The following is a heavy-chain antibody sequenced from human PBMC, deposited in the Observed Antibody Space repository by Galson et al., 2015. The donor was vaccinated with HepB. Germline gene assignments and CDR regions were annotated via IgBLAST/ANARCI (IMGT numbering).Heavy chain of an antibody. D-gene: IGHD3-3*01. V-gene: IGHV3-23*01. CDR1: GFTFSSYA. CDR2: IQTGGEYT. CDR3: AKVLWRDHLASIPLDS. Sequence: SLRLSCAASGFTFSSYAMTWVRQAPGKGLEWVSIIQTGGEYTEYADSVEGRFTMSRDNSQNTLFLQMNSLRVEDTALYYCAKVLWRDHLASIPLDSWGQGTLVTVSS. J-gene: IGHJ4*02.